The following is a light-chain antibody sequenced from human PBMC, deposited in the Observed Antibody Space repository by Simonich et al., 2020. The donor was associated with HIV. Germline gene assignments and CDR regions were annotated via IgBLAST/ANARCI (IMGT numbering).Light chain of an antibody. CDR1: QGIRSA. Sequence: AIQLTQSPSSLSASVGDRVTITCRASQGIRSALAWYQQKPGKAPKILIYDASSLESGVPSRFSGSGSGTDFTLTISSLQPEDFATYYCQQFNNYPTFGQGTRLEIK. V-gene: IGKV1D-13*01. CDR2: DAS. J-gene: IGKJ5*01. CDR3: QQFNNYPT.